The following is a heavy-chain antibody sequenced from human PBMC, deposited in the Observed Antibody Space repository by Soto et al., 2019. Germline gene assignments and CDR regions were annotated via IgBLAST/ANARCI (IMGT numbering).Heavy chain of an antibody. J-gene: IGHJ6*02. CDR3: ARTLYDIWILPFSRGMDV. D-gene: IGHD3-3*01. CDR1: GYTFTSYY. CDR2: INPNSGNT. Sequence: ASVKVSCKASGYTFTSYYMHCVRQAPGQGLEWMGIINPNSGNTSYAQKFQGRVTMTRDTSTSTVYMELSSLRSDDTAVYYCARTLYDIWILPFSRGMDVWGQGNTVNVFS. V-gene: IGHV1-46*01.